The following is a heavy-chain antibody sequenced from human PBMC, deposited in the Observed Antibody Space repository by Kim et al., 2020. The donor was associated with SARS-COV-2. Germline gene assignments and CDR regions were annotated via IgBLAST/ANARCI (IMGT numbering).Heavy chain of an antibody. Sequence: KGRFTISRDNAKNSLYLQRNSLRDDDTAVYYCASLFPAATRIYYYYGMDVWGQGTTVTVSS. J-gene: IGHJ6*02. D-gene: IGHD2-2*01. CDR3: ASLFPAATRIYYYYGMDV. V-gene: IGHV3-48*02.